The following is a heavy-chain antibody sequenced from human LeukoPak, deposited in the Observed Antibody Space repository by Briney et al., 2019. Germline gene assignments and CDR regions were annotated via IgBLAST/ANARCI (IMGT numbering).Heavy chain of an antibody. CDR2: ISAYSGNT. D-gene: IGHD2-2*01. CDR3: AREEYQLLRTSSYFDY. Sequence: ASVKVSCKASGFTFTNYGISWVRQAPGQGLEWMGWISAYSGNTNYAQKFQDRVTMTTDTSTSTAYMELRGLRSDDTAVYYCAREEYQLLRTSSYFDYWGQGTLVTVSS. V-gene: IGHV1-18*01. CDR1: GFTFTNYG. J-gene: IGHJ4*02.